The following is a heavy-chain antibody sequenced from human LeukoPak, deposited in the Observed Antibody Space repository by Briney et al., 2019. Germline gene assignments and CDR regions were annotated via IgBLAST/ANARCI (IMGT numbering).Heavy chain of an antibody. V-gene: IGHV3-7*01. CDR1: GFSFSDYW. CDR2: IKQDGSEK. CDR3: ARWLELMRNFDW. Sequence: PGGSLRLSCVGSGFSFSDYWMSWVRQAPGKGREWVDNIKQDGSEKDYVDALKGRFTISRDNAKNSLYLQMNSLRAEDTAVYYCARWLELMRNFDWWGQGTLVTVSS. J-gene: IGHJ4*02. D-gene: IGHD5-24*01.